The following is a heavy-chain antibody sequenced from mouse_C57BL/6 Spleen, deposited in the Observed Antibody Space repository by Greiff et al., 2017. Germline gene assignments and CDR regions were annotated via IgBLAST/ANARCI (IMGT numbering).Heavy chain of an antibody. CDR3: ARATGRAMDY. CDR2: INYDGSST. D-gene: IGHD4-1*01. CDR1: GFTFSVYC. Sequence: EVMLVESEGGLVQPGSSMKLSCTASGFTFSVYCMAWVRQVPGKGLEWVAIINYDGSSTYYLDPLKSRFIISSDNAKNILYLQMSSLKSEDTATYYWARATGRAMDYWGQGTSVTVSS. V-gene: IGHV5-16*01. J-gene: IGHJ4*01.